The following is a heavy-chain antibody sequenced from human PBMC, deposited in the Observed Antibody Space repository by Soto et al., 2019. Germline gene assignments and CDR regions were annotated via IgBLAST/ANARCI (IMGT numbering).Heavy chain of an antibody. CDR1: GGTFSSYA. Sequence: QVHLVQSGAEVKKPGSSAKVSCKASGGTFSSYAISWVRQAPGQGLEWMGGIIPIFGTANYAQKFQGRVTITADESTSTAYRELSSLRSEDTAVYYCARTPIGIQRWFPYYFDYWGQGTLVTVSS. D-gene: IGHD5-18*01. CDR2: IIPIFGTA. J-gene: IGHJ4*02. CDR3: ARTPIGIQRWFPYYFDY. V-gene: IGHV1-69*01.